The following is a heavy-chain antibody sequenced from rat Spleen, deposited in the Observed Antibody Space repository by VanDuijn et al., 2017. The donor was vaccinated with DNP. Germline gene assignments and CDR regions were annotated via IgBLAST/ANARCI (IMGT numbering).Heavy chain of an antibody. CDR2: IAYSGST. CDR3: ASTQYSGDVNWFAY. D-gene: IGHD1-1*01. J-gene: IGHJ3*01. Sequence: EVQLQESGPGLVKPSQSLSLTCSVTGYSITTNYWAWIRKFPGNKMEWIGLIAYSGSTGYNPSLKSRISITRDTSKNQFFLQLYSVTTEDTATYYCASTQYSGDVNWFAYWGQGTLVTVSS. CDR1: GYSITTNY. V-gene: IGHV3-1*01.